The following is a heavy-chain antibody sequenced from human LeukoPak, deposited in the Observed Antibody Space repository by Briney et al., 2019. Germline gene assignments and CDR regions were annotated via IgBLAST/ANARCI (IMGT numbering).Heavy chain of an antibody. D-gene: IGHD5-24*01. V-gene: IGHV1-8*01. Sequence: GASVKVSCKASGYTFTSYDINWVRQATGQGLEWMGWTNPNSGNTGYAQKFQGRVTMTRNTSISTTYMELSSLRSEDTAVYYCARVTAPDGYNMVSDPYFDYWGQGTLVTVSS. CDR2: TNPNSGNT. J-gene: IGHJ4*02. CDR1: GYTFTSYD. CDR3: ARVTAPDGYNMVSDPYFDY.